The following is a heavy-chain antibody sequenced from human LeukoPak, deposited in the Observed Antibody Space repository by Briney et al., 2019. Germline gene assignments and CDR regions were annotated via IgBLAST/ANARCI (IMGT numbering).Heavy chain of an antibody. Sequence: KPSETLSLTCTVSGASISSYYWSWVRQPPGKGLEWIGYGYYSGTTNYNPSLKSRISISVDTANNQFSLRMRSVTAADTAVYYCATRSRDYYYYGMDVWGQGTTVTVSS. CDR3: ATRSRDYYYYGMDV. J-gene: IGHJ6*02. CDR2: GYYSGTT. CDR1: GASISSYY. V-gene: IGHV4-59*01.